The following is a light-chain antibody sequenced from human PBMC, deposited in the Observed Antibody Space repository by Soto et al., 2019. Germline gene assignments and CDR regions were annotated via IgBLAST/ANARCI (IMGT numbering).Light chain of an antibody. J-gene: IGKJ1*01. CDR2: GAS. CDR1: QSVSSSY. V-gene: IGKV3-20*01. Sequence: EIVLTQSPGTLSLSPGERATLSCRASQSVSSSYLAWYQQKPGQAPRPLIYGASSRAIGIPDRFSGSGFGTDFTLTISRLEPEDFAVYYCQQYGSSPWTFGQGTKVDI. CDR3: QQYGSSPWT.